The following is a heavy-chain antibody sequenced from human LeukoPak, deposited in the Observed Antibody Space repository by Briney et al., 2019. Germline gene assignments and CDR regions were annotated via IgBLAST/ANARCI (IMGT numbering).Heavy chain of an antibody. CDR2: ISSSSSYI. CDR1: GFTFSSYS. Sequence: GGSLRLSCAASGFTFSSYSMNWVRQAPGKGLEWVSSISSSSSYIYYADSVKGRFTISRDNAKNSLYLQMNSLRAEDTAVYYCATRGTTVAYYFDYWGQGTLVTVSS. D-gene: IGHD4-17*01. J-gene: IGHJ4*02. CDR3: ATRGTTVAYYFDY. V-gene: IGHV3-21*04.